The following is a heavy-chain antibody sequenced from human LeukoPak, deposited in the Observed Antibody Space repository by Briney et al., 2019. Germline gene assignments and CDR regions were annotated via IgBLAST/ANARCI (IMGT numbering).Heavy chain of an antibody. CDR2: INEDGSTT. Sequence: GGSLRLSCAASGFTFSSNWMHWVRQAPGKGLVWVSRINEDGSTTNYADSVKGRSTIFRDNAKNTLYLQMNSLRDEDTAVYYCARDAPDFWSGYYYYYYGMDVWGQGTTVTVSS. D-gene: IGHD3-3*01. CDR1: GFTFSSNW. J-gene: IGHJ6*02. CDR3: ARDAPDFWSGYYYYYYGMDV. V-gene: IGHV3-74*01.